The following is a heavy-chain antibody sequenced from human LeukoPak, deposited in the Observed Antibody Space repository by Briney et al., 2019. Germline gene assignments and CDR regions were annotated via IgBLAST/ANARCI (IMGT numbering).Heavy chain of an antibody. CDR1: GYTFTNYG. D-gene: IGHD6-13*01. J-gene: IGHJ6*03. CDR2: ISVFYGHT. CDR3: VREVSAADAGYMDV. V-gene: IGHV1-18*01. Sequence: ASVKVSCKASGYTFTNYGTSWVRQAPGQGLEWMGWISVFYGHTNYSENLQGRVTMTTDTSTSTAYMEVRGLRSDDTAVYYCVREVSAADAGYMDVWGTGTTVIVSS.